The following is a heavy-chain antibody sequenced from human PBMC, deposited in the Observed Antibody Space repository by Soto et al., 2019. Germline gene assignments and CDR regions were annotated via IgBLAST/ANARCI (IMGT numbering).Heavy chain of an antibody. D-gene: IGHD6-19*01. J-gene: IGHJ3*01. CDR1: GDSISNSRW. CDR2: IFHSGDT. V-gene: IGHV4-4*02. CDR3: AYSTGWYRHDV. Sequence: QVQLQESGPGLVKPSGTLSLTCAVSGDSISNSRWWTWVRQPPGKGLAWIGDIFHSGDTNYNPSLKRRVFISVDKSQNPSSLKVSSVTAADRAVYYCAYSTGWYRHDVWGQGTLVTVSS.